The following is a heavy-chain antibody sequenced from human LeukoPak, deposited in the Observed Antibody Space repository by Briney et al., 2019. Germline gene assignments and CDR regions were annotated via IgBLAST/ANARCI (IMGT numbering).Heavy chain of an antibody. Sequence: ASVKVSCXASGYTFTGYYMHWVRQAPGQGLAWMGRINPNSGGTNYAQKFQGRVTMTRDTSISTAYMELSRLRSDDTAVYYCARVYGSGSLDYWGQGTLVTVSS. D-gene: IGHD3-10*01. J-gene: IGHJ4*02. CDR3: ARVYGSGSLDY. CDR2: INPNSGGT. V-gene: IGHV1-2*06. CDR1: GYTFTGYY.